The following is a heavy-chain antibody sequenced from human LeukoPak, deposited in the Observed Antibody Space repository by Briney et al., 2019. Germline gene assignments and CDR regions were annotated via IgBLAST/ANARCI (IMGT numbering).Heavy chain of an antibody. CDR1: GGSFSGYY. Sequence: SETLSLTCAVYGGSFSGYYWSWIRQPPGKGLEWIEEINHSGSTNYNPSLKSRVTISVDTSKNRFSLKLSSVTAADTAVYYCAREEDIVVVPAASWGWFDPWGQGTLVTVSS. CDR3: AREEDIVVVPAASWGWFDP. V-gene: IGHV4-34*01. CDR2: INHSGST. J-gene: IGHJ5*02. D-gene: IGHD2-2*01.